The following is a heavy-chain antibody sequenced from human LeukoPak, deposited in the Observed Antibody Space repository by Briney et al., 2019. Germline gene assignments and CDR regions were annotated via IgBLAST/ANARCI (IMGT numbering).Heavy chain of an antibody. CDR3: ARGGLVAGPYYFDY. CDR2: MNPNNGNT. Sequence: GASVKVSCKASGYTFTSYDINWVRQATGQGLEWMGWMNPNNGNTGYAQKFQGRVTMTRHTSISTAYMELSSLRFEDTAVYYCARGGLVAGPYYFDYWGQGNLVTVSS. D-gene: IGHD6-19*01. J-gene: IGHJ4*02. V-gene: IGHV1-8*01. CDR1: GYTFTSYD.